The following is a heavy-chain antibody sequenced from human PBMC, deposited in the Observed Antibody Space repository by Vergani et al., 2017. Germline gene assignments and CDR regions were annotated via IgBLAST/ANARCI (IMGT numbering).Heavy chain of an antibody. Sequence: QVQLQESGPGLVKPSETLSLTCTVSGGSISSYYWSWIRQPPGKGLEWIGYIYHSGSTYYNPSLKSRVTTSVDRSKSQFSLKLSSVTAADTAVSYCARLGANYYDEPWVDYWGQGTLVTVSS. V-gene: IGHV4-59*12. CDR2: IYHSGST. CDR1: GGSISSYY. CDR3: ARLGANYYDEPWVDY. D-gene: IGHD3-22*01. J-gene: IGHJ4*02.